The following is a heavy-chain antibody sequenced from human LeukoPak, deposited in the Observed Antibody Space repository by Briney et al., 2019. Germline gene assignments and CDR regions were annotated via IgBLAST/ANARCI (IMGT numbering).Heavy chain of an antibody. V-gene: IGHV1-2*02. J-gene: IGHJ6*03. Sequence: ASVKVSCKASGYTFTGYYMHWVRRAPGQGLEWMGWINPNSGGTNYAQKFQGRVTMTRDTSISTAYMELSRLRSDDTAVYYCARGGGIAAAGAHYYYYYMDVWGKGTTVTVSS. D-gene: IGHD6-13*01. CDR3: ARGGGIAAAGAHYYYYYMDV. CDR1: GYTFTGYY. CDR2: INPNSGGT.